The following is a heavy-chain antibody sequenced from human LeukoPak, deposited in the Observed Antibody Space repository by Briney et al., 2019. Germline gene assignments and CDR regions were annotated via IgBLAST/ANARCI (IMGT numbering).Heavy chain of an antibody. V-gene: IGHV4-61*09. D-gene: IGHD6-13*01. CDR1: GGSISGGSYY. J-gene: IGHJ4*02. CDR3: AREGAAAGTWDFDY. CDR2: IHTSGRT. Sequence: SETLSLTCTVSGGSISGGSYYWNWIRQPAGKGLEWIGHIHTSGRTSYKSSLKSRVTISIDTSNNEFSLRLSSVTAADTAVYYCAREGAAAGTWDFDYWGQGTLVTVSS.